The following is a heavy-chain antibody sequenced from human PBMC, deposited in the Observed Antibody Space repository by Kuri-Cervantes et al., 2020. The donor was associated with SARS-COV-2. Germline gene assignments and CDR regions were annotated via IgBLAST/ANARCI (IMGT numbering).Heavy chain of an antibody. D-gene: IGHD1-14*01. CDR2: IYTSGST. CDR1: GGSISSYY. V-gene: IGHV4-4*07. CDR3: AKAYTLSYYYYMDV. Sequence: SETLSLTCTVSGGSISSYYWSWIRQPAGKGLEWIGRIYTSGSTNYNPSLKSRVTMSVDTSKNQFSLKLSSVTAADTAVYYCAKAYTLSYYYYMDVWGKGTTVTVSS. J-gene: IGHJ6*03.